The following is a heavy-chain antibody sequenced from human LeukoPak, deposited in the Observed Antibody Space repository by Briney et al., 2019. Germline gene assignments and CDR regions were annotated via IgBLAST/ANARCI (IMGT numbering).Heavy chain of an antibody. J-gene: IGHJ4*02. V-gene: IGHV3-49*04. Sequence: GGSLRLSCTASGFTFGDYAMSWVRQAPGKGLEWVGFIRSKGYGGTTEDAASVQGRFTISRDESKSIAYLQMNSMKTEDTAVYYCTRDSGRGDYYDSSGYSRPFDYWGQGTLVTVSS. CDR1: GFTFGDYA. D-gene: IGHD3-22*01. CDR2: IRSKGYGGTT. CDR3: TRDSGRGDYYDSSGYSRPFDY.